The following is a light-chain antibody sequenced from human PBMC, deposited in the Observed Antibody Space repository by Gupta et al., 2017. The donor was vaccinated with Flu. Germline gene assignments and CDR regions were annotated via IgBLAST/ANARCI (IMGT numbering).Light chain of an antibody. V-gene: IGKV2-30*01. Sequence: AVMTQSPLSLPVTLGPSASLPSRSSQGLVYRHGNTYLQWLQQRTGESPRRLIYQVSYQDAGVPERSSSSGSAADVTLKNSRVEAEDVGIYFYMQSAHQPWAFGQGTTVEIK. CDR3: MQSAHQPWA. CDR2: QVS. CDR1: QGLVYRHGNTY. J-gene: IGKJ1*01.